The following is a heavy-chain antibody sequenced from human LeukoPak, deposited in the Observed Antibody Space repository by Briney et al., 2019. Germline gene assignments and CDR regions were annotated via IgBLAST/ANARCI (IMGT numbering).Heavy chain of an antibody. CDR1: GFTFSSYA. CDR2: ISGSGGST. J-gene: IGHJ4*02. CDR3: ARAPRPPYDFWSGYYMKSGPRGYDSSGIRGY. V-gene: IGHV3-23*01. Sequence: GGSLRLSCAASGFTFSSYAMSWVRQAPGKGLEWVSAISGSGGSTYYADSVKGRFTISRDNSKNTLYLQMNSLRAEDMAVYYCARAPRPPYDFWSGYYMKSGPRGYDSSGIRGYWGQGTLVTVSS. D-gene: IGHD3-3*01.